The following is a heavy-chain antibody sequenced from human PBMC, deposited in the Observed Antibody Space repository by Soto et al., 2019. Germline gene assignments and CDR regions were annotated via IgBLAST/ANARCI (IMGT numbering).Heavy chain of an antibody. CDR1: GGTFSSHA. D-gene: IGHD6-6*01. CDR2: IIPIFETA. Sequence: QVHLVQSGAEVTKAGSSVKVSCKASGGTFSSHAFRWVRQAPGQGVEWVGGIIPIFETANYAQEFQGRVTISADESTNTVSLELNNMGSDDTAIYFCAIGDRSSWIGNHWGPGTQVTVS. CDR3: AIGDRSSWIGNH. J-gene: IGHJ4*02. V-gene: IGHV1-69*01.